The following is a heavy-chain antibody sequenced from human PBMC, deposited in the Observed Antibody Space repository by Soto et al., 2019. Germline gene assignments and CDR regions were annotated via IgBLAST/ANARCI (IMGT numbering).Heavy chain of an antibody. V-gene: IGHV4-30-2*01. J-gene: IGHJ4*02. Sequence: PSETLSLTCAVSGGSISSGGYSWSWIRQPPGKGLEWIGYIYHSGSTYYNPSLKSRVTISVGRSKNQFSLKLSSVTAADTAVYYCASSSYCISTSCYHLGRPIYFDYWGQGTLVTVSS. CDR1: GGSISSGGYS. CDR2: IYHSGST. CDR3: ASSSYCISTSCYHLGRPIYFDY. D-gene: IGHD2-2*01.